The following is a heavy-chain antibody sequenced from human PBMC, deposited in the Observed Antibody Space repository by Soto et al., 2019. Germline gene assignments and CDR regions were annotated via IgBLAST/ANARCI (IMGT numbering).Heavy chain of an antibody. J-gene: IGHJ4*02. CDR3: AKYDDILTGYFDY. V-gene: IGHV3-23*01. CDR1: GFTFSSYA. Sequence: GGSLRLSCAASGFTFSSYAMSLVRQAPGKGLEWVSAISGSGGSTYYADSVKGRFTISRDNSKNTLYLQMNSLRAEDTAVYYCAKYDDILTGYFDYWGQGTLVTVSS. CDR2: ISGSGGST. D-gene: IGHD3-9*01.